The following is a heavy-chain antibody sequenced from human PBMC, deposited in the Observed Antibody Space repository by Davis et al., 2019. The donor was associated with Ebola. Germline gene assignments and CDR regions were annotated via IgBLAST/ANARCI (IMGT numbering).Heavy chain of an antibody. D-gene: IGHD2-15*01. V-gene: IGHV1-18*01. Sequence: AASVKVSCKASGGTFSSYTISWVRQAPGQGLEWMGWINPHNGNTNYAQNVQGRVTMTTDTSTSTAYMEVGSLKSDDTAVYYCAAGGVGGGFDIWGQGTMVTVSS. J-gene: IGHJ3*02. CDR1: GGTFSSYT. CDR3: AAGGVGGGFDI. CDR2: INPHNGNT.